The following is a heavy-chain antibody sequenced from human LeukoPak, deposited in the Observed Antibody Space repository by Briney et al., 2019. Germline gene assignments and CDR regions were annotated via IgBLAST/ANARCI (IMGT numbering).Heavy chain of an antibody. CDR1: GFTFGDYA. CDR3: TRRDIVATIDFFDY. D-gene: IGHD5-12*01. J-gene: IGHJ4*02. V-gene: IGHV3-49*04. Sequence: GGSLRHSCTASGFTFGDYAMSWVRQAPGKGLEWVGFIRSKAYGGTTEYAASVKGRFTISRDDSKSIAYLQMDSLKTEDTAVYYCTRRDIVATIDFFDYWGQGTLVTVSS. CDR2: IRSKAYGGTT.